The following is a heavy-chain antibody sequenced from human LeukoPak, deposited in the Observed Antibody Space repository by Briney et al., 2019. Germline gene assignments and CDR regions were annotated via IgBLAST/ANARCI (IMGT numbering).Heavy chain of an antibody. D-gene: IGHD2-15*01. CDR3: AREFCSGTCHLEY. CDR1: GFTFVNYG. V-gene: IGHV1-18*01. Sequence: ASVKVSCKTSGFTFVNYGFSWARQAPGQGLEWMGWINGYNDDTKYAQKVQGRVTMTADTSTSTVYMEMRSLRCDDTAVYYCAREFCSGTCHLEYWGQGTLVTVSS. J-gene: IGHJ4*02. CDR2: INGYNDDT.